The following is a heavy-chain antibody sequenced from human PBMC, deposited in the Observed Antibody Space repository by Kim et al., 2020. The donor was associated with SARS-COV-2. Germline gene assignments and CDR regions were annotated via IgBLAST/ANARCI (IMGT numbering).Heavy chain of an antibody. CDR1: GFSFGSYA. D-gene: IGHD5-18*01. CDR3: ANKPRMQLWLVSFYFDF. J-gene: IGHJ4*02. Sequence: GGSLRLSCAASGFSFGSYAMNWVRQAPGKGLEWVASLSYDGSNKYADPLKGRFTISRDNSKNTVYLQMNSLRPEDTAVYYCANKPRMQLWLVSFYFDFWGQGTLVPVSA. V-gene: IGHV3-30-3*01. CDR2: LSYDGSNK.